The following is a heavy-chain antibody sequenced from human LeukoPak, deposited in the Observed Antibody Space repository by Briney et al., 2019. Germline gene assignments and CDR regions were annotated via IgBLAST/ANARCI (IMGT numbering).Heavy chain of an antibody. CDR2: IIPIFGTA. Sequence: ASVKVSCKASGGTFSSYAISWVRQAPGQGLEWMGGIIPIFGTANYAQKFQGRVTITTDESTSTAYMELSSLRSEDTAVYYCARAPYRIAARGIDYWGQGTLVTVSS. V-gene: IGHV1-69*05. D-gene: IGHD6-6*01. CDR1: GGTFSSYA. CDR3: ARAPYRIAARGIDY. J-gene: IGHJ4*02.